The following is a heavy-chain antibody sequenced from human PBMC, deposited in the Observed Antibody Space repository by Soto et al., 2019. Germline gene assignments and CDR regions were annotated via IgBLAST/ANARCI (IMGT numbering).Heavy chain of an antibody. V-gene: IGHV4-4*07. J-gene: IGHJ5*02. Sequence: QVQLQESGPGLVKPSETLSLTCTVSGGSIRSYYWSWIRQPAGKGLEWIGRIYTSGSTNYNPSLKSRVTMSVDTSKNQFSLKLSSVTAADTAVYYCARAPKPGPSYNWFDPWAQGTLVTVSS. CDR3: ARAPKPGPSYNWFDP. CDR2: IYTSGST. CDR1: GGSIRSYY.